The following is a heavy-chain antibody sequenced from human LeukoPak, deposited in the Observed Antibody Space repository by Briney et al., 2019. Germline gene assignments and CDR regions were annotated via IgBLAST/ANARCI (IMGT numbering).Heavy chain of an antibody. V-gene: IGHV4-39*07. D-gene: IGHD3-10*01. CDR2: IYFSGST. CDR1: GGSISSSSHY. CDR3: ARVAMVRGVIGE. Sequence: SETLSLTCTVSGGSISSSSHYWGWIRQPPGKGLEWIGSIYFSGSTYYNPSLKSRVTISVDTSKNQFSLKLSSVTAADTAVYYCARVAMVRGVIGEWGQGTLVTVSS. J-gene: IGHJ4*02.